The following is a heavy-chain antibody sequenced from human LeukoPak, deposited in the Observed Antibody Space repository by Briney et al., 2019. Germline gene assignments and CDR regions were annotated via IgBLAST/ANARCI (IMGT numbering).Heavy chain of an antibody. J-gene: IGHJ4*02. V-gene: IGHV3-11*01. CDR3: AKDPRQWPPDY. CDR1: GFTFSDYY. Sequence: GGSLRLSCAASGFTFSDYYMSWIRQAPGKGLEWVSYISSSGSTIYYADSVKGRFTISRDNSKNTLYLQMNSLRAEDTAVYYCAKDPRQWPPDYWGQGTLVTVSS. CDR2: ISSSGSTI. D-gene: IGHD6-19*01.